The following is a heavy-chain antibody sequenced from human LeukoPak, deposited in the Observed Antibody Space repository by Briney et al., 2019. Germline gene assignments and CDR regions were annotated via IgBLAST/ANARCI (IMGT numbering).Heavy chain of an antibody. CDR2: ISSSGSTM. V-gene: IGHV3-11*04. D-gene: IGHD2-2*01. J-gene: IGHJ3*02. CDR3: ARDPTGYCSSTSCYDRAFDI. CDR1: GFTFSDYY. Sequence: MPGGSLRLSCAASGFTFSDYYMSWIRQAPGKGLEWVSYISSSGSTMYYADSVKGRFTISRDNAKNSLYLQMNSLRAEDTAVYYCARDPTGYCSSTSCYDRAFDIWGQGTMVTVSS.